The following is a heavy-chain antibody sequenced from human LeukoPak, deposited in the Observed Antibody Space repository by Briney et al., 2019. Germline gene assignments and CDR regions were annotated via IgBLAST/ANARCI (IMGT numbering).Heavy chain of an antibody. CDR2: LYHSGRT. V-gene: IGHV4-38-2*02. Sequence: SETLSLTCAVSVYSLSSDYYWGWIRPPPGKGLEWIGMLYHSGRTYHTPSLKSRVTISVETSKTQFSLKLSPVTAADRAVYFCAGDRIGAHGPGYFQYWGQGTLVTVSS. J-gene: IGHJ1*01. CDR1: VYSLSSDYY. CDR3: AGDRIGAHGPGYFQY. D-gene: IGHD3-10*01.